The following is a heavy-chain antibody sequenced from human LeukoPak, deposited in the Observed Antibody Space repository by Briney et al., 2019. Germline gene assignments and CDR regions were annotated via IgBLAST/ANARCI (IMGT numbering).Heavy chain of an antibody. CDR3: ARDSRDFWSGYHNDY. J-gene: IGHJ4*02. D-gene: IGHD3-3*01. Sequence: ASVKVSCKASGYTFTSYGISWVRRAPGQGLEWTGWISAYNGNTNYAQKLQGRVTMTTDTSTSTAYMELRSLRSDDTAVYYCARDSRDFWSGYHNDYWGQGTLVTVSS. CDR2: ISAYNGNT. CDR1: GYTFTSYG. V-gene: IGHV1-18*01.